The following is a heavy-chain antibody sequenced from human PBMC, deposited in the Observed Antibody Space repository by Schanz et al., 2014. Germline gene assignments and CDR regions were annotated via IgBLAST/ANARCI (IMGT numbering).Heavy chain of an antibody. CDR3: ARETTINAGGGLDV. J-gene: IGHJ3*01. V-gene: IGHV1-18*01. Sequence: QLMQSGSEVRKPGASVKVSCKASGYIFGSHGMTWVRQAPGKGPEWMGWISAFDDKADSAQILQSSIIMTADTSTTTVCMELSGLRSDDTAVYYCARETTINAGGGLDVWGQGTRVTVSS. D-gene: IGHD3-9*01. CDR2: ISAFDDKA. CDR1: GYIFGSHG.